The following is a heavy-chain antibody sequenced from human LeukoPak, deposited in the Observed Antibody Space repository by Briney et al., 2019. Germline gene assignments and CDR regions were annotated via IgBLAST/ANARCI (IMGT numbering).Heavy chain of an antibody. CDR1: GGSISSGDYY. Sequence: SQTLSLTCTVSGGSISSGDYYWSWIRHPPGKGLEWIGYIYYSGSTYYNPSLKSRVTISVDTSKNQFSLKLSSVTAADTAVYYCASDYGGNEGYFDYWGQGTLVTVSS. CDR3: ASDYGGNEGYFDY. V-gene: IGHV4-30-4*01. CDR2: IYYSGST. D-gene: IGHD4-23*01. J-gene: IGHJ4*02.